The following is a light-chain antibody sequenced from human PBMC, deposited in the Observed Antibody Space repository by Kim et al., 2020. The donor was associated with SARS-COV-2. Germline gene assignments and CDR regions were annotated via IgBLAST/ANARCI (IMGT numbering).Light chain of an antibody. Sequence: SYELTQPPSVSVAPGKTARITCGGNNIGSKSVHWYQQKPGQAPVLVIYYDSDRPSGIPERFSGSNSGNTATLTISRVEAGDEADYYCQEWESSSDHWVF. J-gene: IGLJ3*02. V-gene: IGLV3-21*01. CDR2: YDS. CDR1: NIGSKS. CDR3: QEWESSSDHWV.